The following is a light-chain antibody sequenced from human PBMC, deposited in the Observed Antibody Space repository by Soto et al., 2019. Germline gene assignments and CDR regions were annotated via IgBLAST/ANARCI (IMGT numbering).Light chain of an antibody. V-gene: IGLV2-14*01. Sequence: QSALTQPAPVSGSPGQSITISCTGTSSDVGGYNYVSWYQQHPAKAPKLMIYEVSNRPSGVSHRFSGSKSGNMASLTISGLQAEDEADYYCFSYTTSSTLVFGGGTKVTVL. J-gene: IGLJ3*02. CDR1: SSDVGGYNY. CDR3: FSYTTSSTLV. CDR2: EVS.